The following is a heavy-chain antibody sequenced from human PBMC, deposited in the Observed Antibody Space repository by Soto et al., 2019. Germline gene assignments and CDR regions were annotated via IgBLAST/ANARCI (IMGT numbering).Heavy chain of an antibody. V-gene: IGHV3-23*01. Sequence: EVQLLESGGTLVQPGGSLRLSCAASGFTFSSYAMIWVRQAPGKGLEWVSAITDSGGTTNYADSVKGRFTISRDNARNTLYLQMSSLTAEDTAVYSCAKALGTYFLDCWGQGPLVTVSS. D-gene: IGHD3-16*01. CDR2: ITDSGGTT. J-gene: IGHJ4*02. CDR3: AKALGTYFLDC. CDR1: GFTFSSYA.